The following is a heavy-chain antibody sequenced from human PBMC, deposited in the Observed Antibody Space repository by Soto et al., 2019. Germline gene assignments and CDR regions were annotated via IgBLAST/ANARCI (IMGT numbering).Heavy chain of an antibody. V-gene: IGHV3-74*01. J-gene: IGHJ4*02. CDR2: INFDGSTT. CDR3: VRGAPGRGARPMAY. D-gene: IGHD3-10*01. Sequence: EVQLVESGGGLVQPGGSLRLSCAVSGFALSSYWMHWVRQAPGKGLVWVSRINFDGSTTTYADSVKGRFTMSRDNASSTLYLQVHSLRAEDTAVYYCVRGAPGRGARPMAYWGQGTLVTVSS. CDR1: GFALSSYW.